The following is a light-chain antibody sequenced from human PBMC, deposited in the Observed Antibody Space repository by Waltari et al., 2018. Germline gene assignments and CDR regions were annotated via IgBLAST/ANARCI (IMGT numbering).Light chain of an antibody. CDR3: QQYNNWPET. J-gene: IGKJ1*01. CDR2: GES. V-gene: IGKV3-15*01. Sequence: DIVMTQSPATLSVSPGERATLSCRASQSIGSNLAWYQHKPGQAPRFLIYGESTRATGLPARFSGSGSGTEFTLTISSLKSADFAVYYCQQYNNWPETFGQGTKVEIK. CDR1: QSIGSN.